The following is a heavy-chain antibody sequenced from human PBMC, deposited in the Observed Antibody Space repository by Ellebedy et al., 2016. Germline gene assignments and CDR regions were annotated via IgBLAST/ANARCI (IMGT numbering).Heavy chain of an antibody. Sequence: ASVKVSCKASGYTFTSYGISWVRQAPGQGLEWMGWISAYNGNTNYAQKLQGRVTMTTDTSTSTAYMELRSLRSDDTAVYYCARAADFLQYWYFDLWGRGTLATVSS. J-gene: IGHJ2*01. D-gene: IGHD2/OR15-2a*01. CDR2: ISAYNGNT. CDR3: ARAADFLQYWYFDL. CDR1: GYTFTSYG. V-gene: IGHV1-18*01.